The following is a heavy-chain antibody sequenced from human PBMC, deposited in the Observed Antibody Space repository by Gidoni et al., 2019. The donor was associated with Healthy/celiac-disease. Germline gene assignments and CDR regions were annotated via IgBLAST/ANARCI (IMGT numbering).Heavy chain of an antibody. V-gene: IGHV3-72*01. J-gene: IGHJ6*02. D-gene: IGHD4-17*01. CDR1: GFTFSAPY. CDR3: ARVGPTVTGYYYGMDV. CDR2: TRNKANSYTT. Sequence: EVQLVESGGGLVQPGGSLRLSCAASGFTFSAPYMDWVRQAPGKGLEWVGRTRNKANSYTTEYAASVKGRFTISRDDSKNSLYLQMNSLKTEDTAVYYCARVGPTVTGYYYGMDVWGQGTTVTVSS.